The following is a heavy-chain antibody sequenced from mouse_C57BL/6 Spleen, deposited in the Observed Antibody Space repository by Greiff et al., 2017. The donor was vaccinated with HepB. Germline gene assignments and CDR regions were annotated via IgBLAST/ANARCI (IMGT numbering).Heavy chain of an antibody. Sequence: VQLKQSGPELVKPGASVKMSCKASGYTFTDYNMHWVKQSHGKSLEWIGYINPNNGGTSYNQKFKGKATLTVNKSSSTAYMELRSLTSEDSAVYYCARGGITTVVATDYAMDYWGQGTSVTVSS. CDR1: GYTFTDYN. V-gene: IGHV1-22*01. J-gene: IGHJ4*01. CDR3: ARGGITTVVATDYAMDY. CDR2: INPNNGGT. D-gene: IGHD1-1*01.